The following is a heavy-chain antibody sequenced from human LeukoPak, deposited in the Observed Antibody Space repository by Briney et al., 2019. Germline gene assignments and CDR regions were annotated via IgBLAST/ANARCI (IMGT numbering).Heavy chain of an antibody. CDR3: ARDSAYPQDLFDY. CDR1: GFSFSGYA. V-gene: IGHV3-23*01. Sequence: PGGSLRLSCAASGFSFSGYAMSWVRQAPGKGLDWVSGVSDSGVNTYYADSVKGRFTISRDNSKYTLFLQMNSLRAEDTAVYYCARDSAYPQDLFDYWGQGTLVTVSS. CDR2: VSDSGVNT. J-gene: IGHJ4*02. D-gene: IGHD3-10*01.